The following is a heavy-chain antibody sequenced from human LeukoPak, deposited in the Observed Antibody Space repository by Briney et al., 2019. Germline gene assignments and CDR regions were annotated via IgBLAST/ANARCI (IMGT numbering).Heavy chain of an antibody. V-gene: IGHV4-39*01. J-gene: IGHJ4*02. Sequence: PSETLSLTCTVSGGSISSTIYYWAWIRQPPGKGLEWIGSFSYSGNTFYNSSFTSRVSISEDTSKNQFSLKLTSVTAADTAVYYCARPPLLWGQGILVTVSS. D-gene: IGHD2-21*01. CDR1: GGSISSTIYY. CDR3: ARPPLL. CDR2: FSYSGNT.